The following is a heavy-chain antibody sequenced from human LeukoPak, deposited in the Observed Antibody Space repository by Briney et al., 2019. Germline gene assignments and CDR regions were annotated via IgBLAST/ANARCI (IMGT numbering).Heavy chain of an antibody. D-gene: IGHD6-13*01. V-gene: IGHV4-34*01. CDR2: INHSGST. Sequence: SETLSLTCAVYGGSFSGYYWSWIGQPPGKGLEWIGEINHSGSTNYNPSLKSRVTISVDTSKNQFSLKLSSVTAADTAVYYCARRVSSSWYYFDYWGQGTLVTVSS. CDR1: GGSFSGYY. CDR3: ARRVSSSWYYFDY. J-gene: IGHJ4*02.